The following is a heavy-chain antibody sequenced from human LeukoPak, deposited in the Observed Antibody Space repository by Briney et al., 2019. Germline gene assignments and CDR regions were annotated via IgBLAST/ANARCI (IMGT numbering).Heavy chain of an antibody. D-gene: IGHD3-10*01. CDR2: IYHSGST. CDR3: ARGFGYYGSALAPHYYYMDV. CDR1: GGSISSGGYY. V-gene: IGHV4-30-2*01. J-gene: IGHJ6*03. Sequence: PQTPSLTCTVSGGSISSGGYYWSWIRQPPGKGLEWIGYIYHSGSTYYNPSLKSRVTISVDRSKNQFSLKLSSVTAADTAVYYCARGFGYYGSALAPHYYYMDVWGKGTTVTASS.